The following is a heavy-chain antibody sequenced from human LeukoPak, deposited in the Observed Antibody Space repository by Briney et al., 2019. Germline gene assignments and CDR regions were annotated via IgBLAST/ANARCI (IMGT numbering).Heavy chain of an antibody. V-gene: IGHV3-30*18. D-gene: IGHD2-2*01. CDR1: GFSFSSYA. CDR2: VSRDESETNE. CDR3: AKGVKFFGSPTSSYGLDV. J-gene: IGHJ6*02. Sequence: GRSLRLSCAASGFSFSSYAMHWARQAPGKAPEWVAIVSRDESETNEYYADSVKGRFTISRDDSKNTVYLQMNNLRPEDTAVYSCAKGVKFFGSPTSSYGLDVWGQGTTVIVSS.